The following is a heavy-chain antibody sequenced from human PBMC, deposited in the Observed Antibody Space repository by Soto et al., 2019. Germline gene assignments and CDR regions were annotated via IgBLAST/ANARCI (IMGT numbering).Heavy chain of an antibody. J-gene: IGHJ5*02. V-gene: IGHV3-21*06. D-gene: IGHD2-2*01. CDR3: ARDSRIVARPAMGSVGFDP. CDR1: GFTFSSYS. Sequence: EVQLVESEGGLVKPGGSLRLSCATSGFTFSSYSMNWVRQAPGKDLEWISSISTGSDYVYYADSVAGRFTISRDNAKSSLYLQMNSLRAEDTAVYYCARDSRIVARPAMGSVGFDPWGQGTLVTVSS. CDR2: ISTGSDYV.